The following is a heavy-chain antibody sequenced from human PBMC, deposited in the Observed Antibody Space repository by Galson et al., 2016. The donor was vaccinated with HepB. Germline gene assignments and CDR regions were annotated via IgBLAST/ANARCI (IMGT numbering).Heavy chain of an antibody. J-gene: IGHJ6*02. CDR3: ARDRAIFGVILAARGYYYGLDG. CDR2: IIPSFGAP. CDR1: GASFSSYS. V-gene: IGHV1-69*13. Sequence: SVKVSCKASGASFSSYSFSWVRQAPGQGLEWMGGIIPSFGAPNYAQKFQGRLTITADESTTTAYMELSSLRSDDTAVYSCARDRAIFGVILAARGYYYGLDGWGQGTPVTVSS. D-gene: IGHD3-3*01.